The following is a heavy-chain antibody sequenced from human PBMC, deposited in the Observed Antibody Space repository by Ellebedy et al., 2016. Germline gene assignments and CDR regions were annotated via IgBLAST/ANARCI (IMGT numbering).Heavy chain of an antibody. V-gene: IGHV3-23*01. J-gene: IGHJ5*02. Sequence: GGSLRLSXAASGFTFSSYAMSWVRQAPGKGLEWVSAISGSGGSTYYADSVKGRFTISRDNSKNTLYLQMNSLRAEDAAVYYCAKGRGRSSWYDGWFDPWGQGTLVTVSS. CDR3: AKGRGRSSWYDGWFDP. CDR2: ISGSGGST. D-gene: IGHD6-13*01. CDR1: GFTFSSYA.